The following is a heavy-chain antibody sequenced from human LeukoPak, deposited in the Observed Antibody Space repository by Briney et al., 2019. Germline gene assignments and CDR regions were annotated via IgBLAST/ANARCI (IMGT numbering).Heavy chain of an antibody. V-gene: IGHV3-23*01. Sequence: GGSLRLSCAASGFTFSGHAMSWVRQAPRKGLEWVSSITGYGGNTYYADSVKGRSTISRDNPKSTLYLQMNSLGAEDTAVYFCARDIVVPVGGNAFDIWGQGTMVIVSS. CDR2: ITGYGGNT. CDR3: ARDIVVPVGGNAFDI. J-gene: IGHJ3*02. D-gene: IGHD3-22*01. CDR1: GFTFSGHA.